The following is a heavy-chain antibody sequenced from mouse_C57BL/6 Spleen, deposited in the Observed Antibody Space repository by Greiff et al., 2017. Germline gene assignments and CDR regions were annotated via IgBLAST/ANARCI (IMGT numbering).Heavy chain of an antibody. J-gene: IGHJ1*03. D-gene: IGHD1-1*01. CDR1: GFTFSSYG. CDR3: ARGYYYGSSYDWYFDV. V-gene: IGHV5-6*02. CDR2: ISSGGSYT. Sequence: DVMLVESGGDLVKPGGSLKLSCAASGFTFSSYGMSWVRQTPDKRLEWVATISSGGSYTYYPDSVKGRFTISRDNAKNTLYLQMSSLKSEDTAMYYCARGYYYGSSYDWYFDVWGTGTTVTVSS.